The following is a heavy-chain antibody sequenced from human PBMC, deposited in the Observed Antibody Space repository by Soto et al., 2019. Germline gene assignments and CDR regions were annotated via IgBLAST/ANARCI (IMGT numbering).Heavy chain of an antibody. V-gene: IGHV3-33*01. Sequence: QVQLVESGGGVVQPGRSLRLSCAASGFTFSSYGMHWVRQAPGKGLEWVAVIWYDGSNKYYADSVKGRFTISRDNSKNTLYLQMNSLRAEDTAVYYCAREKTIAAAGTGPRGMDVWGQGTTVTVSS. D-gene: IGHD6-13*01. CDR3: AREKTIAAAGTGPRGMDV. CDR2: IWYDGSNK. J-gene: IGHJ6*02. CDR1: GFTFSSYG.